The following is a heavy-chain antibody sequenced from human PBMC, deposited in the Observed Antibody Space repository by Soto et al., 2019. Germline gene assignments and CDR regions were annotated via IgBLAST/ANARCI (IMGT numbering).Heavy chain of an antibody. V-gene: IGHV3-9*01. J-gene: IGHJ4*02. CDR2: ISWNSGSI. Sequence: SLRLSCAASGFTFDDYAMHWVRQAPGKGLEWVSGISWNSGSIGYADSVKGRFTISRDNAKNSLYLQMNSLRAEDTALYYCAKDNYYDSSGYYDYWGQGTLVTVS. CDR3: AKDNYYDSSGYYDY. CDR1: GFTFDDYA. D-gene: IGHD3-22*01.